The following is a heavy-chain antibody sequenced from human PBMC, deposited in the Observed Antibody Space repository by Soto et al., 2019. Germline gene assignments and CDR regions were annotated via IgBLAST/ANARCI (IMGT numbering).Heavy chain of an antibody. D-gene: IGHD3-9*01. Sequence: EVQLLESGGGLVQPGGSLRLSCAASGFTFSSYAMSWVRQAPGKGLEWVSAISGSGGSTYYADSVKGRFTISRDNSKNTLYLQMNSLRAEDTAVXYCAKGLRYFDWLLTQIDYWGQGTLVTVSS. CDR2: ISGSGGST. J-gene: IGHJ4*02. V-gene: IGHV3-23*01. CDR1: GFTFSSYA. CDR3: AKGLRYFDWLLTQIDY.